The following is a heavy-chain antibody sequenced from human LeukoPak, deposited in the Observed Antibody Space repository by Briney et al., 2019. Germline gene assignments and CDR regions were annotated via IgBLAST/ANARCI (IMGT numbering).Heavy chain of an antibody. CDR1: GGSISSSSYY. CDR3: ARHSATAGNNWFDP. Sequence: SETLSLTCTVSGGSISSSSYYWGWFRQPPGKGLEWIGNIYYSGSTYYNPSLKSRVTISVDTSKNQFSLKLTSVTAADTAVYYCARHSATAGNNWFDPWGQGTLVTVSS. CDR2: IYYSGST. J-gene: IGHJ5*02. V-gene: IGHV4-39*01. D-gene: IGHD6-13*01.